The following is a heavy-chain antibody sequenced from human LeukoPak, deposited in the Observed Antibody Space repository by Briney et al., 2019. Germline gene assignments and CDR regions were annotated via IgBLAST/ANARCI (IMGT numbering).Heavy chain of an antibody. CDR1: GFTFSSYG. Sequence: GGSLRLSCAASGFTFSSYGMHWVRQAPGKGLEWVAVIWYDGSNKYYADSVKGRFTISRDNSKNTLYLQMNSLRAEDTAVYYCARDSRDYYDSTGAFGIWGQGTMVTVSS. V-gene: IGHV3-33*01. CDR2: IWYDGSNK. D-gene: IGHD3-22*01. J-gene: IGHJ3*02. CDR3: ARDSRDYYDSTGAFGI.